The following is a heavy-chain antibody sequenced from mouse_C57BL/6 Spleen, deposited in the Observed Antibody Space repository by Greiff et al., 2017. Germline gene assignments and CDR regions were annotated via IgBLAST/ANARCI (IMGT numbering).Heavy chain of an antibody. Sequence: VQLQQSGAELAKPGASVKLCCKASGYTFTSYWMHWVKQRPGQGLEWIGYINPSSGYTKYNQKFKDKATLTADKSSSTAYMQLSSLTYEDSAVYYCASERDGIYRRAMDYCSQGTSAIVSS. V-gene: IGHV1-7*01. D-gene: IGHD2-1*01. CDR1: GYTFTSYW. CDR2: INPSSGYT. CDR3: ASERDGIYRRAMDY. J-gene: IGHJ4*01.